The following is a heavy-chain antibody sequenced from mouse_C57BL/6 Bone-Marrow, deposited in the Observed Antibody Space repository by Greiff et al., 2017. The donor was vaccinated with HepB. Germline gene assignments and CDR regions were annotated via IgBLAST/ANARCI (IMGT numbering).Heavy chain of an antibody. V-gene: IGHV3-1*01. CDR2: ISYSGST. Sequence: EVQLVESGPGMVKPSQSLSLTCTVTGYSITSGYDWHWIRHFPGNKLEWMGYISYSGSTNYNPSLKSRISITHDTSKNHFFLKLNSVTTEDTATYYCARGWLPNFDYWGQGTTLTVSS. CDR1: GYSITSGYD. CDR3: ARGWLPNFDY. J-gene: IGHJ2*01. D-gene: IGHD2-3*01.